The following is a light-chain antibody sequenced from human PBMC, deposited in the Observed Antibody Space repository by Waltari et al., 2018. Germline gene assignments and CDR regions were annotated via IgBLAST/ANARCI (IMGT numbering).Light chain of an antibody. CDR2: AAS. CDR1: QGISTY. V-gene: IGKV1-17*01. Sequence: DIQMTQSPSSLSASAGDRVTITCRAIQGISTYLNLYQQKPGKAPKRLIYAASTLESWVPSRFSGSGSGKDCTLTISSLQPEDFATYYCLHYNSNPWTFGQGTQVEIK. J-gene: IGKJ1*01. CDR3: LHYNSNPWT.